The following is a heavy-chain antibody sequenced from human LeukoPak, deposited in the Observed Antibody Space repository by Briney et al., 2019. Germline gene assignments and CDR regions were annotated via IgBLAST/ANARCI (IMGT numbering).Heavy chain of an antibody. J-gene: IGHJ4*02. CDR3: AKDRNAYSSGWYDY. V-gene: IGHV3-30*18. CDR1: GFTFWSYG. CDR2: VSYDGRNE. Sequence: GGSLRLSCAASGFTFWSYGMHWVRQAPGKGLEWVAVVSYDGRNEYYADSVKGRLTISRDNSKNTLYLQMNSLRAEDTAIYYCAKDRNAYSSGWYDYWGQGTLVTVSS. D-gene: IGHD6-19*01.